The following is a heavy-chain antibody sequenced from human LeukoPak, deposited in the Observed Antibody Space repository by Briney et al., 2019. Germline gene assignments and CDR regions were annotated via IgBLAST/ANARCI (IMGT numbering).Heavy chain of an antibody. J-gene: IGHJ4*02. V-gene: IGHV3-73*01. CDR2: IRSKANSYAT. CDR3: AKDPDYDILTAPWY. D-gene: IGHD3-9*01. CDR1: GFTFSGSA. Sequence: PGGSLRLSCATSGFTFSGSAIHWVRQASGKGLEWVGRIRSKANSYATTDAASVKGRFTISRDDSKNTAYLQMNSLRAEDTAVYYCAKDPDYDILTAPWYWGQGTLVTVSS.